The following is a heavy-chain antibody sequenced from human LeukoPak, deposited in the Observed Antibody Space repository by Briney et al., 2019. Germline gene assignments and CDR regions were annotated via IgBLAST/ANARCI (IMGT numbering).Heavy chain of an antibody. V-gene: IGHV1-2*02. CDR2: VNPNSGDT. Sequence: GSVIESCKSSGYTFTDYYLHWVRQAPGQGLEWMGWVNPNSGDTKYAQKFQGRVTMTRDPSTSTVYMGLNSLRSDDTALYYCARESPYSSSWFDSWGQGTLVTVSS. CDR1: GYTFTDYY. CDR3: ARESPYSSSWFDS. D-gene: IGHD6-13*01. J-gene: IGHJ5*02.